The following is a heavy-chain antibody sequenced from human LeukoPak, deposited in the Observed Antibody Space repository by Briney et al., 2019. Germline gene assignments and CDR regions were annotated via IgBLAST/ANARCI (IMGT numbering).Heavy chain of an antibody. D-gene: IGHD3-10*01. J-gene: IGHJ5*01. CDR2: IYPGDSDT. CDR1: GYSFTSYW. V-gene: IGHV5-51*01. CDR3: ARRAYYSVSGSYHWFDP. Sequence: GESLKISCKGSGYSFTSYWIGWVRQMPGKGLELMGIIYPGDSDTRYSPSFQGHVTISADKSINTAYLQWSSLKASDTAMYYCARRAYYSVSGSYHWFDPWGQGTLVTVSS.